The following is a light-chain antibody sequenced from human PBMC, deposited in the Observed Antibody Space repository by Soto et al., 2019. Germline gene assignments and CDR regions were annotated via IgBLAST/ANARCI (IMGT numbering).Light chain of an antibody. CDR2: WAS. J-gene: IGKJ4*01. V-gene: IGKV4-1*01. Sequence: DIVMNQPTDSLSVSLGERDTINCKSSQSVLYSSNNKNYLAWYQQKPGQPPKLLIYWASTRESGVPDRFSGSGSGTDFTLTISSLQAEDVAVYYCQQYYSTPLTFGGGTKVDIK. CDR3: QQYYSTPLT. CDR1: QSVLYSSNNKNY.